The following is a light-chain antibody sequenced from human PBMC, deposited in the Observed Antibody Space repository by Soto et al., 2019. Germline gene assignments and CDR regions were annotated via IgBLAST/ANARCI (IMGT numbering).Light chain of an antibody. CDR1: QTVSSW. V-gene: IGKV1-5*03. J-gene: IGKJ1*01. CDR2: EAS. CDR3: QQYNSYSGA. Sequence: MTRAPWTMSGSQGDRVTVPCRASQTVSSWLAWYQQKAGKAPKLLIYEASTCTSGVPSRFSGSGSGTEFTLTISSLQSDDFAAYYCQQYNSYSGAFGQGTKVDIK.